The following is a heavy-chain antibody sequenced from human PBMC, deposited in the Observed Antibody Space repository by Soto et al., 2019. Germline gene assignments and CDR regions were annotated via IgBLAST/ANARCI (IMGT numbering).Heavy chain of an antibody. CDR3: ARDRGDGGNSY. D-gene: IGHD2-21*02. J-gene: IGHJ4*02. Sequence: QVQLVQPGAEVKKPGSSVKVSCKASGGTFSSYTISWVRQAPGQGLEWMGRIIPILGIANYAQKFQGRVTITADKSTSTAYMELSSLRSEDTAVYYCARDRGDGGNSYWGQGTLVTVSS. V-gene: IGHV1-69*08. CDR1: GGTFSSYT. CDR2: IIPILGIA.